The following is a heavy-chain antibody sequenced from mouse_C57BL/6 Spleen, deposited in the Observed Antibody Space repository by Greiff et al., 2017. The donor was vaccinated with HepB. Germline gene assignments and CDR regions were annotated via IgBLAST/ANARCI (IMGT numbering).Heavy chain of an antibody. CDR2: IYPGSGST. CDR3: ARAETAQDAFAY. V-gene: IGHV1-55*01. CDR1: GYTFTSYW. J-gene: IGHJ3*01. Sequence: QVQLQQPGAELVKPGASVKMSCKASGYTFTSYWITWVKQRPGQGLEWIGDIYPGSGSTNYNEKFKSKATLTVDTSSSTAYMQLSSLTSADSAVYYCARAETAQDAFAYWGQGTLVTVSA. D-gene: IGHD3-2*02.